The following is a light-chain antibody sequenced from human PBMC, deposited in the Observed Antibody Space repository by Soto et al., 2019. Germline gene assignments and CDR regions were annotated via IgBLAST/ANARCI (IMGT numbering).Light chain of an antibody. Sequence: DIQMTQSPSSLSASVGDRVTITCRARQDISTYLNWYQQKPGKAPKLLIYAASSLQSGVPSRLSGSGSETDLTLTISSLQPEDFATYSCQQSYSTTWTFGQGTKV. CDR3: QQSYSTTWT. CDR1: QDISTY. V-gene: IGKV1-39*01. CDR2: AAS. J-gene: IGKJ1*01.